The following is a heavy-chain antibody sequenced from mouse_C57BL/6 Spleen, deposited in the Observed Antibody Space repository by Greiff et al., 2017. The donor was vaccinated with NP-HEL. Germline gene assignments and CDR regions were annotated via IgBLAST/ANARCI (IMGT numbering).Heavy chain of an antibody. CDR2: ISYDGSN. Sequence: DVQLQESGPGLVKPSQSLSLTCSVTGYSITSGYYWNWIRQFPGNKLEWMGYISYDGSNNYNPSLKNRISITRDTSKNQFFLKLNSVTTEDTATYYCARGDYSNLFAYWGQGTLVTVSA. D-gene: IGHD2-5*01. CDR3: ARGDYSNLFAY. J-gene: IGHJ3*01. CDR1: GYSITSGYY. V-gene: IGHV3-6*01.